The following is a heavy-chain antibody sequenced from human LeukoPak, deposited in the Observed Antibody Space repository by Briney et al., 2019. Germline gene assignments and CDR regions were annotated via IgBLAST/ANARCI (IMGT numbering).Heavy chain of an antibody. J-gene: IGHJ6*02. CDR2: INPNSGGT. CDR3: ARVGGPGYDFWSGYFEPIYYYYGMDV. V-gene: IGHV1-2*02. Sequence: GASVKVSCKASGYTFTGYYMHWVRQAPGQGLEWMGWINPNSGGTNYAQKFQGRVTMTRDTSISTAYMELSRLRSDDTAVYYCARVGGPGYDFWSGYFEPIYYYYGMDVWGQGTTVTVSS. D-gene: IGHD3-3*01. CDR1: GYTFTGYY.